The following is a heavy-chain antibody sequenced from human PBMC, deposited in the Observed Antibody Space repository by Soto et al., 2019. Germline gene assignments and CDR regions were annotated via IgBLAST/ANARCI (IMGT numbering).Heavy chain of an antibody. J-gene: IGHJ4*02. CDR2: IYYSGST. D-gene: IGHD6-13*01. V-gene: IGHV4-39*01. CDR3: ARQGQLTFDY. Sequence: QLQLQESGPGLMKPSETLSLNCTVSGGSISSSRYYCGWLRQPPGKGLERIGSIYYSGSTDYNPSPKSRVTRSVDTSKNQFSLKLSSVIAADTAVYYCARQGQLTFDYWGQGTLVTVSS. CDR1: GGSISSSRYY.